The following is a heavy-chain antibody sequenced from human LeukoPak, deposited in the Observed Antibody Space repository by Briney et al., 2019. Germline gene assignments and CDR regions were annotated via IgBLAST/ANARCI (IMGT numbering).Heavy chain of an antibody. CDR2: IRSKPHNYAT. J-gene: IGHJ4*02. D-gene: IGHD2-21*01. Sequence: GGSLRLSCAASGFTFSGSAMHWVRQASGKGLEWVGRIRSKPHNYATAYAASVKGRFTLSRDDSENTAFLQMNSLRTEDTAVYYCTPVVGDVVFTNAYWGQGTLVTVSS. V-gene: IGHV3-73*01. CDR3: TPVVGDVVFTNAY. CDR1: GFTFSGSA.